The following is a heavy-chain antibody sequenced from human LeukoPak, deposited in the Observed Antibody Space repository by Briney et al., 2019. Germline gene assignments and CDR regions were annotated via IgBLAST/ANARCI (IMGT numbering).Heavy chain of an antibody. D-gene: IGHD3-10*01. CDR1: GFTFSSYD. J-gene: IGHJ4*02. Sequence: GGSLRLSCAASGFTFSSYDMHWVRQAPGKGLEWVAVISYDGSDKYYADSVRGRFTISRDNSKNTLYLQMNSLRAEDTATYYCARVGAVWGQGPLFTVSS. CDR2: ISYDGSDK. CDR3: ARVGAV. V-gene: IGHV3-30-3*01.